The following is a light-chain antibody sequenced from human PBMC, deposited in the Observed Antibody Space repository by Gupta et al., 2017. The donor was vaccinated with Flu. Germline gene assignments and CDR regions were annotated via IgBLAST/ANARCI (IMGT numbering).Light chain of an antibody. CDR3: QQSYSVVT. J-gene: IGKJ4*01. V-gene: IGKV1-39*01. Sequence: DIQMTQSPSSLSASVGDRVTITCRASQSISGYLNWYQQKPGKAPKLLIYTASSLKSGVPSRFSGSGSGXDFTLTXSSLQPEDFATYYCQQSYSVVTFGXGTKVEIK. CDR1: QSISGY. CDR2: TAS.